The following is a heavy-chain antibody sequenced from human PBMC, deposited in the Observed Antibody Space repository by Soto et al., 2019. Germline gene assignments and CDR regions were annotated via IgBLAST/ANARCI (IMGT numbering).Heavy chain of an antibody. D-gene: IGHD2-15*01. CDR3: ARQMGRVAATGWFDP. J-gene: IGHJ5*02. CDR2: VHYSGST. Sequence: PLETLSLTCTVSHGSITRSTFYWGWIRQPPGKGLEWIGSVHYSGSTYYNPSLKSRVTISVDTSKNQFSLKLSSVTAADTAVYYCARQMGRVAATGWFDPWGQGTLVTVSS. V-gene: IGHV4-39*01. CDR1: HGSITRSTFY.